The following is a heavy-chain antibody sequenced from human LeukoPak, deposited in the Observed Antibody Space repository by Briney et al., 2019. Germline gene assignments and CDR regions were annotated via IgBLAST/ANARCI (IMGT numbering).Heavy chain of an antibody. D-gene: IGHD3-22*01. CDR3: ARGFTMIVVEAFDI. J-gene: IGHJ3*02. V-gene: IGHV3-48*03. CDR2: ISSSDNTI. CDR1: GFTFSSYE. Sequence: GGSLRLSCAASGFTFSSYEMNWVRQAPGKGLEWVSYISSSDNTIYYADSVKGRFTISRDNAKNSLYLQMNSLRAEDTAVYYCARGFTMIVVEAFDIWGQGTMVTVSS.